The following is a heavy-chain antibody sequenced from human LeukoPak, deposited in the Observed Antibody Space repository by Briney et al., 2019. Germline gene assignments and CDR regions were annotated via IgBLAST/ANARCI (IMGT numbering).Heavy chain of an antibody. D-gene: IGHD3-16*01. J-gene: IGHJ4*02. CDR1: GGAFSTNNF. CDR3: TRHVRRVVPGASSRRITYIDS. V-gene: IGHV4-39*01. CDR2: LYYSGTT. Sequence: PSETLSLTCTVSGGAFSTNNFWGWVRPPPGKGLEGIANLYYSGTTYYNPSLKSRVTISVDTSKNQFSLQMNSVTAADTAVYYCTRHVRRVVPGASSRRITYIDSWGQGTLVTVSS.